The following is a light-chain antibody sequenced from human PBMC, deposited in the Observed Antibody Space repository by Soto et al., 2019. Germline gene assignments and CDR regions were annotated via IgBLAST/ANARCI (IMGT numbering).Light chain of an antibody. V-gene: IGKV3-15*01. CDR3: QQYNSWPPYT. CDR2: GAS. CDR1: QSVSRN. Sequence: EVVMTQSPATVYVSPGERATLSCRASQSVSRNLAWYQQKPGQAPRLLIYGASTRATGTPARFSGSGSGTEFTLTISSLQSEDFAVYYCQQYNSWPPYTFGQGTKLEIK. J-gene: IGKJ2*01.